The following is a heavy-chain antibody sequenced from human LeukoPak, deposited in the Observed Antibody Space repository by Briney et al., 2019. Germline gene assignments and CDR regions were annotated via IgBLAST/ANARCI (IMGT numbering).Heavy chain of an antibody. CDR2: INQISSHI. Sequence: GGSLRLSCAASGFTFSDYWMHWVRQAPGKGLEWVSSINQISSHIYYAESVRGRFSISRDNAKNSVYLQMNSLRAEDTAIYYCARDAAQYLRYGYFDYWGPGILVTVSS. CDR3: ARDAAQYLRYGYFDY. D-gene: IGHD3-9*01. J-gene: IGHJ4*02. V-gene: IGHV3-21*01. CDR1: GFTFSDYW.